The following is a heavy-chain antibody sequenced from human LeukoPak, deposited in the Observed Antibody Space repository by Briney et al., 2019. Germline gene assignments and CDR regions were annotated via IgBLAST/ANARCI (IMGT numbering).Heavy chain of an antibody. J-gene: IGHJ3*02. V-gene: IGHV4-59*01. CDR2: IYYSGST. D-gene: IGHD6-13*01. CDR3: ARVGNSSSWYKLPPSDVFDI. CDR1: GGSISSYY. Sequence: SETLSLTCTVSGGSISSYYWSWIRQPPGEGLEWIGYIYYSGSTNYNPSLKSRVTISVDTSKNQFSLKLSSVTAADTAVYYCARVGNSSSWYKLPPSDVFDIGGQGTMATVS.